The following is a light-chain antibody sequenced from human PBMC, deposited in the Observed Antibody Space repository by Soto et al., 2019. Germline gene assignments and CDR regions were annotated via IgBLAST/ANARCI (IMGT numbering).Light chain of an antibody. Sequence: SYELTQSPSLSLAPGQTARMTRAGNNIGTKTVHWFQQRPGQAPVLAVFDDSHRPSGIPERFSGSNSGSTAALTISSVEAGDEADYYCQVWDSDVLHHVFGSGTKVTVL. J-gene: IGLJ1*01. V-gene: IGLV3-21*02. CDR2: DDS. CDR1: NIGTKT. CDR3: QVWDSDVLHHV.